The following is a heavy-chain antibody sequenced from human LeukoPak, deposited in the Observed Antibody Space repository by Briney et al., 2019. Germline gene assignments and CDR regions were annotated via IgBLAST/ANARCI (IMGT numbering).Heavy chain of an antibody. J-gene: IGHJ4*02. CDR2: ISYDGSNK. CDR1: GFTFSSYA. CDR3: AREDGDYALDY. D-gene: IGHD4-17*01. V-gene: IGHV3-30*04. Sequence: GRSLRLSCAASGFTFSSYAMHWVRQAPGKGLEWVAVISYDGSNKYYADSVKGRFTISRDNSKNTLYLQMNSLRAEDTAVYYCAREDGDYALDYWGQGTLVTVSS.